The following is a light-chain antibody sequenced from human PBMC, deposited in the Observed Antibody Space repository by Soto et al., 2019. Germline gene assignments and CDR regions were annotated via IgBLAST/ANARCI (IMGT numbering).Light chain of an antibody. CDR1: QIVSSS. V-gene: IGKV3-15*01. J-gene: IGKJ1*01. Sequence: EIVITQSPATLSVSPVERATLSCRASQIVSSSVAWYQQKPGQAPRLLIYDSSSRATGVPARFSGSGSGTEFSLAISSLQSEDFAVYYCQQYYNWPPTWTFGQGTKVDIK. CDR2: DSS. CDR3: QQYYNWPPTWT.